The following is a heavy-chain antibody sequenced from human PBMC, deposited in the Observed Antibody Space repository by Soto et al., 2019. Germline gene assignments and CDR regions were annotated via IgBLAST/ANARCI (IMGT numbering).Heavy chain of an antibody. CDR1: GYSISSGYY. Sequence: PSETLSLTCGVSGYSISSGYYWGWIRQPPGKGLEWIGSIYHSGSTYYNPSLKSRVTISVDTSKNQFSLKLSSVTAADTAVYYCARVGYDSSGYCFVPSYYYYGMDVWGQGTTVTVS. CDR3: ARVGYDSSGYCFVPSYYYYGMDV. CDR2: IYHSGST. J-gene: IGHJ6*02. D-gene: IGHD3-22*01. V-gene: IGHV4-38-2*01.